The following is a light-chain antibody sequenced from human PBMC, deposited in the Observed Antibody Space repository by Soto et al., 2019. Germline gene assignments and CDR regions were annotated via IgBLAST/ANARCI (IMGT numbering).Light chain of an antibody. CDR1: QSVSSN. J-gene: IGKJ1*01. Sequence: EKLMTQSPATLSVSPGERATLSCRASQSVSSNLAWYQQKPGQAPRLLIYAASTRATGIPVRFSGSGSGTEFTLTISSLHSEDFAVYSCQQYNDWPWTFGQGTKVEI. V-gene: IGKV3-15*01. CDR3: QQYNDWPWT. CDR2: AAS.